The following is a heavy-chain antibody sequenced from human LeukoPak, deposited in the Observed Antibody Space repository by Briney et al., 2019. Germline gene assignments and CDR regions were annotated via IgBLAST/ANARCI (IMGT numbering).Heavy chain of an antibody. CDR2: VNPNSGNT. Sequence: ASVKVSCKASGFSFSRYDINWVRQAAGQGLEWMGWVNPNSGNTGYVQKFQGRVTMTGDISTSTAYMELSNLRSEDTAVYYCARGRLWFGDIYEGWFDPWGQGTLVTVSS. CDR1: GFSFSRYD. D-gene: IGHD3-10*01. J-gene: IGHJ5*02. CDR3: ARGRLWFGDIYEGWFDP. V-gene: IGHV1-8*01.